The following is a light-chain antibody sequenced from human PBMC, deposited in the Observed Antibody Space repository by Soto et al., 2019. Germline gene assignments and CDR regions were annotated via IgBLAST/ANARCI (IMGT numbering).Light chain of an antibody. Sequence: DIQMTQSPSTLSASVGDRVTITCRASQSISSWLAWYQQKPGKAPKLLIYKASTLQSGVPSRFSGSGSGTEFTLVISSLHPDDSATYYCQQYNDNWTFGQGTKVEIK. CDR3: QQYNDNWT. V-gene: IGKV1-5*03. CDR1: QSISSW. CDR2: KAS. J-gene: IGKJ1*01.